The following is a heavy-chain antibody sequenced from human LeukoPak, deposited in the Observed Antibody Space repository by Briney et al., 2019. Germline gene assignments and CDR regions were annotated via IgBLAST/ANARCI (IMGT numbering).Heavy chain of an antibody. V-gene: IGHV4-34*01. D-gene: IGHD1-26*01. CDR2: INHSGST. CDR1: GGSFSGYY. Sequence: PSETLSLTCAVYGGSFSGYYWSWIRQPPGKGLEWIGEINHSGSTNYNPSLESRVTISVDTSKNQFSLKLSSVTAADTAVYYCARDLHFQWEGYYYMDVWGKGTTVTVSS. CDR3: ARDLHFQWEGYYYMDV. J-gene: IGHJ6*03.